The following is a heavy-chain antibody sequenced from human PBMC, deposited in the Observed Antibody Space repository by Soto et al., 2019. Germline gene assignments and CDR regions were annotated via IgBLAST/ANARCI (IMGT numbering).Heavy chain of an antibody. V-gene: IGHV4-31*03. D-gene: IGHD3-22*01. CDR3: ARLLYDSRGYYYFDY. CDR1: GGSISSGGYY. J-gene: IGHJ4*02. CDR2: IYYSGST. Sequence: QVQLQESGPGLVKPSQTLSLTCTVSGGSISSGGYYWSWIRQHPGKGLEWIGYIYYSGSTYYNPSLKSRVTISVDRSKSQFSLKLTSVTAADTAVYYCARLLYDSRGYYYFDYWGQGTLVTVSS.